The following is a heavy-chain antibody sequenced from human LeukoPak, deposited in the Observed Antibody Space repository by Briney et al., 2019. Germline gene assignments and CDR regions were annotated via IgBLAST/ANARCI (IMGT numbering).Heavy chain of an antibody. D-gene: IGHD1-1*01. V-gene: IGHV3-13*01. J-gene: IGHJ3*02. CDR1: GLTFSSYG. CDR2: IGATGDT. CDR3: VLGAYWNDDKNAFHI. Sequence: GGSLRLSCAASGLTFSSYGMHWVRQAPGKGLEWVLSIGATGDTYCAGSVKGRFTVSRDNAKKSLYLQMSSLRAGDTAVYFCVLGAYWNDDKNAFHIWGPGTMVTVSS.